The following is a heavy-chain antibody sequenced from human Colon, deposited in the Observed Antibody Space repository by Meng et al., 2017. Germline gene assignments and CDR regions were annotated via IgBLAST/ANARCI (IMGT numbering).Heavy chain of an antibody. D-gene: IGHD4-17*01. CDR3: AKVRGVYGDPYDY. J-gene: IGHJ4*02. CDR1: GFTFSSYG. CDR2: ISGRGSGT. V-gene: IGHV3-23*01. Sequence: GESLKISCAASGFTFSSYGMSWVRQAPGKGLEWVSIISGRGSGTYYADSVKGRFTISRDDSKNTLYLQMNSLRAEDTAVYYCAKVRGVYGDPYDYWRPGTLVTVSS.